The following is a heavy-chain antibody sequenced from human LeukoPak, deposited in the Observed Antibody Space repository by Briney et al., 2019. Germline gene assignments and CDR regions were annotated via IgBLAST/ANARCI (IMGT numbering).Heavy chain of an antibody. J-gene: IGHJ4*02. CDR2: IYYSGST. CDR3: ARDRPKRDFWSGRRARYFDY. Sequence: PSETLSLTCTVSGGSISSYYWSWLRQPPGKGLEWIGYIYYSGSTNYNPSLKSRVTISVDTSKNQFSLKLSSVTAADTAVYYCARDRPKRDFWSGRRARYFDYWGQGTLVTVSS. V-gene: IGHV4-59*12. CDR1: GGSISSYY. D-gene: IGHD3-3*01.